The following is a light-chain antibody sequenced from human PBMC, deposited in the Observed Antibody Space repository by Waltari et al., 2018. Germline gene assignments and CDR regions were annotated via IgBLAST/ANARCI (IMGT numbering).Light chain of an antibody. CDR3: QKYVSLPAT. CDR2: DAS. CDR1: PSVGRY. J-gene: IGKJ1*01. V-gene: IGKV3-20*01. Sequence: EIVLTQSPATLSLSPGARATLSCRASPSVGRYLAWYQQKPGQAPRLLIYDASIRATGIPDRFSGSGSGTDFSLTISRLEPEDFAVYYCQKYVSLPATFGQGTKVEIK.